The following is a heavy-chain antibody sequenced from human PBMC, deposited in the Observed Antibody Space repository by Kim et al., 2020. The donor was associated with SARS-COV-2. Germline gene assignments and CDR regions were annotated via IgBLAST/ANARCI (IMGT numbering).Heavy chain of an antibody. J-gene: IGHJ4*02. V-gene: IGHV1-69*13. CDR1: GGTFSSYA. CDR2: IIPIFGTA. CDR3: ARDCSSTSCYLWGDDF. D-gene: IGHD2-2*01. Sequence: SVKVSCKASGGTFSSYAISWVRQAPGQGLEWMGGIIPIFGTANYAQKFQGRVTITADESTSTAYMELSSLRSEDTAVYYCARDCSSTSCYLWGDDFWGQGTLVTVSS.